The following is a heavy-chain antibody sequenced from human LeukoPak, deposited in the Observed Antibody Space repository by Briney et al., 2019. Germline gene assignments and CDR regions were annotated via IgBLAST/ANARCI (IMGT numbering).Heavy chain of an antibody. CDR3: ASPGFGGAFDI. CDR1: GGSISSGNW. V-gene: IGHV4-4*02. CDR2: IYHSGST. J-gene: IGHJ3*02. Sequence: SSGTLSLTCAVSGGSISSGNWWSWVRQPPGKGLEWIGEIYHSGSTNYNPSLKSRVTISVDRSKNHFSLKLSSVTAADTAVYYCASPGFGGAFDIWGQGTMVTVYS. D-gene: IGHD3-16*01.